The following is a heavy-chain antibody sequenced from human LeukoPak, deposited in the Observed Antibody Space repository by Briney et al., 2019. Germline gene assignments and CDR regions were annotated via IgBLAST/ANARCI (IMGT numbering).Heavy chain of an antibody. D-gene: IGHD2-15*01. Sequence: GGSLRLSCAASGFTFSSYSMNWVRQAPGKGLEWVALIWYDGNNKYYADSVKGRFTISRDNSKNTLYLQLNSLRAEDTAVYYCARQHCSGGDCYFFDWGQGALVTVSS. J-gene: IGHJ4*02. CDR2: IWYDGNNK. CDR3: ARQHCSGGDCYFFD. V-gene: IGHV3-33*08. CDR1: GFTFSSYS.